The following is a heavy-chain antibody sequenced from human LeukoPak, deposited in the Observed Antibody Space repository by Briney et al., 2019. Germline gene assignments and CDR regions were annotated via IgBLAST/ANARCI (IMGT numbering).Heavy chain of an antibody. CDR3: ARGVAVAGPFDY. CDR1: GGSMSSYY. V-gene: IGHV4-59*12. D-gene: IGHD6-19*01. J-gene: IGHJ4*02. CDR2: MYYSGST. Sequence: SETLSLTCTVSGGSMSSYYWSWIRQPPGKGLEWTGHMYYSGSTNYNPSLKSRVTISVDKSKNQFSLKLSSVTAADTAVYYCARGVAVAGPFDYWGQGTLVTVSS.